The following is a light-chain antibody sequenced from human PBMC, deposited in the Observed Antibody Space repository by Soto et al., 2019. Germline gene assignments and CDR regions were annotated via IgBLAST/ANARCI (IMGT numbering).Light chain of an antibody. V-gene: IGKV1-39*01. CDR2: DAS. CDR3: QQNFSPILS. J-gene: IGKJ4*01. CDR1: QTISTY. Sequence: DIPLTQSPSSLSASVGDRVTITGRASQTISTYLTWFQQKPRNAPKVLIYDASTLQSGVPSRFSGSGSGAEFTLTITGLQTEDVATYYCQQNFSPILSFGGGTKVDI.